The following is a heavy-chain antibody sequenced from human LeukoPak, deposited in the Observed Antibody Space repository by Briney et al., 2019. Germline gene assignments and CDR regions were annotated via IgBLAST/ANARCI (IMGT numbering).Heavy chain of an antibody. J-gene: IGHJ6*03. Sequence: GGSLRLSCAGSGFTFSNYEMNWVRQAPGEGLEWVSYISSSGNTIYYADSVKGRFTISRDNAKNSLYLQMSSLRAEDTAVYYCAGSGSSTYYYYYMDVWGKGTTVTVSS. CDR2: ISSSGNTI. CDR1: GFTFSNYE. CDR3: AGSGSSTYYYYYMDV. V-gene: IGHV3-48*03. D-gene: IGHD3-10*01.